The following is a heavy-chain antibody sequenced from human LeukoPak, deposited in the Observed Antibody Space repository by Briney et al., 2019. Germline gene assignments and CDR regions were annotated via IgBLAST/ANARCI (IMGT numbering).Heavy chain of an antibody. J-gene: IGHJ4*02. V-gene: IGHV1-46*01. CDR1: GYTFTSYY. CDR3: AREWGSYYDSSGYDY. D-gene: IGHD3-22*01. Sequence: ASVKVSCKASGYTFTSYYMHWVRQAPGQGLEWMGIINPSGGSTSYAQKFQGRVTMTRNTSISTAYMELSSLRSEDTAVYYCAREWGSYYDSSGYDYWGQGTLVTVSS. CDR2: INPSGGST.